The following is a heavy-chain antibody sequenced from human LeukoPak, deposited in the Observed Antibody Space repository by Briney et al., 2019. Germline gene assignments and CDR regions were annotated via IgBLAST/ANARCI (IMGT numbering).Heavy chain of an antibody. Sequence: SETLSLTCAVSGYSISSGYYWGWIRQPPGKGLEWVGSIYHSGSTSYNPSLKSRVTISVDTSKNHFSLNLSSVTAADTAVYYCARSIVVVPAAYFDYWGQGTLVTVSS. CDR1: GYSISSGYY. CDR2: IYHSGST. V-gene: IGHV4-38-2*01. D-gene: IGHD2-2*01. J-gene: IGHJ4*02. CDR3: ARSIVVVPAAYFDY.